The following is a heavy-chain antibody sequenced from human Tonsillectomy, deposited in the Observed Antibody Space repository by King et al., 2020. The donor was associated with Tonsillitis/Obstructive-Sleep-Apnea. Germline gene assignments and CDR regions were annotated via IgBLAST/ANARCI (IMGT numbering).Heavy chain of an antibody. CDR2: ISGSGGST. CDR1: GFTFSRYA. CDR3: AKDSARRGYYPANYYDMDV. Sequence: VQLVESGGGLVQPGGSLRLSCAASGFTFSRYAMTWVRQAPGKGLEWVSVISGSGGSTYYADSVKGRFTISRDNSKNKLYLQMNSLRVEDTAVYYCAKDSARRGYYPANYYDMDVWGKGTTVTVSS. J-gene: IGHJ6*03. D-gene: IGHD3-22*01. V-gene: IGHV3-23*04.